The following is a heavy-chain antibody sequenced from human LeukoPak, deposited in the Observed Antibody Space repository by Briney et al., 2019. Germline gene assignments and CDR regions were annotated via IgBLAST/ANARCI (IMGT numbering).Heavy chain of an antibody. CDR1: GGSISSSSYY. CDR3: ARLGISHSSVDY. J-gene: IGHJ4*02. CDR2: IYYGGST. D-gene: IGHD5-18*01. Sequence: SETLSLTCTVSGGSISSSSYYWGWIRQPPGKGLEWIGSIYYGGSTYYNPSLKSRVTISVDTSKNQFSLKLSSVTAADTAVYYCARLGISHSSVDYWGQGTLVTVSS. V-gene: IGHV4-39*01.